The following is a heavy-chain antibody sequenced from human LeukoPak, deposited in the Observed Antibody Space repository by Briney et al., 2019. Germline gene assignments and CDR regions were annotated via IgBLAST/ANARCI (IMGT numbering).Heavy chain of an antibody. Sequence: SETLSLTCTVSGGSISMSTYYWGWIRQPPGKGLECIGSIHFSGNSYYNPSPSLKSRVTISVDTSKNQFSLNVIPVTAADTAVYYCARFTRSSSSHYYYYAMDVWGQGTTVTVSS. J-gene: IGHJ6*02. CDR1: GGSISMSTYY. D-gene: IGHD6-6*01. CDR2: IHFSGNS. V-gene: IGHV4-39*01. CDR3: ARFTRSSSSHYYYYAMDV.